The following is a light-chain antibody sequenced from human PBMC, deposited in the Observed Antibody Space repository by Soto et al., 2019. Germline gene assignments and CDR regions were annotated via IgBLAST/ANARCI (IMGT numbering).Light chain of an antibody. V-gene: IGKV1-9*01. J-gene: IGKJ4*01. CDR2: DAS. CDR1: QGISSY. CDR3: QQVNVYPST. Sequence: IQLTHSPSSLSASVWDRFTITCXASQGISSYLGWYQQKPGKAPNLLIYDASTLHSGVPSRFSGGGSGTDFTLTISSLQPEDFATYYCQQVNVYPSTFGGGTKVDI.